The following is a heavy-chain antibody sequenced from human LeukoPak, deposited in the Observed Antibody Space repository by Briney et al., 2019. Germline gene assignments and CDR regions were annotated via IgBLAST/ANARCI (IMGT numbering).Heavy chain of an antibody. Sequence: GRSLRLSCAASGFTFSSYVMHWVRQAPGKGLEWVAIISYDGSNEYYADSVKGRFTISRDNSKNTLYLQMNSLRAEDTAVYYCARVPIDYYDSSGYYFYFDYWGQGTLVTVSS. CDR2: ISYDGSNE. D-gene: IGHD3-22*01. V-gene: IGHV3-30*14. CDR3: ARVPIDYYDSSGYYFYFDY. CDR1: GFTFSSYV. J-gene: IGHJ4*02.